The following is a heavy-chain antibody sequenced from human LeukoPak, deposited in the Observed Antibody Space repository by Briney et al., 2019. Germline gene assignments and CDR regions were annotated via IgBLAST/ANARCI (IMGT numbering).Heavy chain of an antibody. CDR2: ISVYNGNT. D-gene: IGHD3-22*01. V-gene: IGHV1-18*01. Sequence: ASVKVSCKASGYTFRSTAISWVRQAPGQGLEWMGRISVYNGNTNYEQKFRGRVTLTTDTSTSTAYMELRSLRSDDTAVYYCARDYFDSSAFYLYYHYAMDVWGQGTTVTVS. CDR3: ARDYFDSSAFYLYYHYAMDV. CDR1: GYTFRSTA. J-gene: IGHJ6*02.